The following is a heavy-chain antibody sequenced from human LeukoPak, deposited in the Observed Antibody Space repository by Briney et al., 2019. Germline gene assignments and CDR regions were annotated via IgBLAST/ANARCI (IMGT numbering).Heavy chain of an antibody. CDR2: IYPGDSDT. Sequence: GESLKISCKGSGYSFTSYWIGWVRQMPGKGREWMGIIYPGDSDTRYSPSFQGQVTISADKSISTAYLQWSSLKASDTAMYYCARQGEYYGSGSYYNLDYWGQGTLVAVSS. D-gene: IGHD3-10*01. V-gene: IGHV5-51*01. CDR3: ARQGEYYGSGSYYNLDY. CDR1: GYSFTSYW. J-gene: IGHJ4*02.